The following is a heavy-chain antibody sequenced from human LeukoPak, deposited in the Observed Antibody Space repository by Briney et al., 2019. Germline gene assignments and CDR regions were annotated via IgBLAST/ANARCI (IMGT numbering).Heavy chain of an antibody. D-gene: IGHD3-3*01. CDR3: ARENYDFWSGYSSDNSYYLDV. CDR2: IYYTGTT. J-gene: IGHJ6*03. V-gene: IGHV4-59*02. Sequence: SETLSLTCTVPGASVSTHYWTWVRQPPGKGLEWIGYIYYTGTTNYNPSLQSRLTISVDTSQNQFSLRLSSVTAADTAVYYCARENYDFWSGYSSDNSYYLDVWDKGTTVIVSS. CDR1: GASVSTHY.